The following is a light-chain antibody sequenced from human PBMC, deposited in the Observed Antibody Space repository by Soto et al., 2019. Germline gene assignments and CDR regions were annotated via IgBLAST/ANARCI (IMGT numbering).Light chain of an antibody. CDR3: HQYNNWPPPLT. V-gene: IGKV3-15*01. J-gene: IGKJ4*01. CDR2: GAS. Sequence: EIVMTQSPATQSVSPGERATLSCRASQSVSSNLAWYQQKPGQAPRLLIYGASTRATGIPARFSGSGSGTEFTLTISSLQSEAFAVYYCHQYNNWPPPLTFGGGTKVEIK. CDR1: QSVSSN.